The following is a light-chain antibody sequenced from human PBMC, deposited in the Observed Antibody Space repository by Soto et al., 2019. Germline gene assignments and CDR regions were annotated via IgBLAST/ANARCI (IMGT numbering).Light chain of an antibody. J-gene: IGLJ3*02. CDR1: SGYNNNI. Sequence: QSVLTQSSSASASLGSSVKLTCTLSSGYNNNIIAWHQQQPGRAPRYLMNLEGSGSYNRGSGVPDRFSGSRSGTDRYLTISNLQSEDEADYYCETWDSNTRVFGGGTKLTVL. CDR3: ETWDSNTRV. V-gene: IGLV4-60*03. CDR2: LEGSGSY.